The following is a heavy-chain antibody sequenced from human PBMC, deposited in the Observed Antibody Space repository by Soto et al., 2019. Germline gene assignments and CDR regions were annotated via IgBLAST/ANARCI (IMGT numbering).Heavy chain of an antibody. CDR1: GFTFDDHT. CDR3: TKDTHSPSGYFEAFDV. J-gene: IGHJ3*01. CDR2: ISWNSGII. D-gene: IGHD3-22*01. Sequence: DAQLVESGGGLVQPGKSLRISCVACGFTFDDHTMHWIRQAPGRGLEWVSCISWNSGIIGYADSVKGRFTISRDNAKNSLYLRMDSLRPEDTAVYYCTKDTHSPSGYFEAFDVWGQGTKVTVSS. V-gene: IGHV3-9*01.